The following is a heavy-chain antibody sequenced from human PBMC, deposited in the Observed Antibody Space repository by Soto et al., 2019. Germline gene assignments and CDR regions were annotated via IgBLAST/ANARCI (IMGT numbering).Heavy chain of an antibody. V-gene: IGHV1-8*01. J-gene: IGHJ3*02. Sequence: ASVTVSCQAAGYTFTSYDINWVRQATGQGLEWMGWMNPNSGNTGYAQKFQGRVTMTRNTSISTAYMEPSSLRSEDTAVYYCARTYCSGGSCYFAPQAFDIWGQGTMVTVSS. CDR1: GYTFTSYD. D-gene: IGHD2-15*01. CDR2: MNPNSGNT. CDR3: ARTYCSGGSCYFAPQAFDI.